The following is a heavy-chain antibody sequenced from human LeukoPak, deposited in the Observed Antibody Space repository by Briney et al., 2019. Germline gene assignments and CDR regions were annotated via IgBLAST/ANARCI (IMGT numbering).Heavy chain of an antibody. J-gene: IGHJ5*02. CDR1: GYTFTAYY. CDR3: ARGFRLSAIEDWFDP. V-gene: IGHV1-2*02. Sequence: ASVKVSCKASGYTFTAYYMHWVRLAPGQGLEWMGWITPNRGGTKYAQRFQGRVTMTRDTSISTAYMELSGLRSDDTAVYYCARGFRLSAIEDWFDPWGQGTLVTVSS. CDR2: ITPNRGGT. D-gene: IGHD2-2*02.